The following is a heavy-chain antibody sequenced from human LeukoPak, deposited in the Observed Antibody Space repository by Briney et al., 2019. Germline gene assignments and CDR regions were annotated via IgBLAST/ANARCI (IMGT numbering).Heavy chain of an antibody. CDR1: GFTLSDYG. J-gene: IGHJ6*02. CDR3: ARGYYDIHGIDV. Sequence: PGGSLRLSCAASGFTLSDYGMHWVRQAPGKGLEWVAVIWYDGRNKYYADSVKGRFTISRDNFNNTLYLQMNSLRVEDTAMYYCARGYYDIHGIDVWGQGTTVTVSS. V-gene: IGHV3-33*01. D-gene: IGHD3-22*01. CDR2: IWYDGRNK.